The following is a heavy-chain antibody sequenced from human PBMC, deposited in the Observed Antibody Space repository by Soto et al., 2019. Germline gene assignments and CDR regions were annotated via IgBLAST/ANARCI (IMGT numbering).Heavy chain of an antibody. CDR2: ISYDGSNK. V-gene: IGHV3-30*03. J-gene: IGHJ4*02. D-gene: IGHD2-8*01. Sequence: QVQLVESGGGVVQPGRSLRLSCAASGFPFSSYGMHWVRQAPGKGLDWVALISYDGSNKYYADSVKGRFTISRDNSKHTLYLQMSSLRVEDTSVYYCAGVQYYFDYCGQGTLVSVSS. CDR1: GFPFSSYG. CDR3: AGVQYYFDY.